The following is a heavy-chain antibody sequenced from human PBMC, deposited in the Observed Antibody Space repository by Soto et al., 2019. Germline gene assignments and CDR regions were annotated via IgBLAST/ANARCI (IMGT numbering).Heavy chain of an antibody. J-gene: IGHJ4*02. D-gene: IGHD3-22*01. Sequence: PGGSLRLSCAASGFTFSSYWMSWVRQAPGRGLEWMANIKYDGSEKYYVDSVKGRLTISRDNAKNSLYLQMNNLRAEDTAVYYCASSPHKDSRPDYWGQGTLVTVSS. CDR1: GFTFSSYW. CDR3: ASSPHKDSRPDY. CDR2: IKYDGSEK. V-gene: IGHV3-7*03.